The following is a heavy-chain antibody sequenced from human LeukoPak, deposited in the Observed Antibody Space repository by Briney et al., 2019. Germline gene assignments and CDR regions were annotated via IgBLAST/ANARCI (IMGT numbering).Heavy chain of an antibody. CDR3: ARGRYYYDSRGYYKQYYFDY. D-gene: IGHD3-22*01. Sequence: SQTLSLTCTVSGGXISRGGYYWTWIRQHPGRGLEWNGYIYHSGSTYYNPSLKSRITLSVDTSRNHFSLNLSSVTAADTAVYYCARGRYYYDSRGYYKQYYFDYWGQGTLVTVSS. CDR2: IYHSGST. J-gene: IGHJ4*02. V-gene: IGHV4-31*03. CDR1: GGXISRGGYY.